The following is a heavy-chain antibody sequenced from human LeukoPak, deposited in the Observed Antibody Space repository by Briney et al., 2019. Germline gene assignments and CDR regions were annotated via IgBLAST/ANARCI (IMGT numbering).Heavy chain of an antibody. CDR1: GFAFSDYW. D-gene: IGHD7-27*01. CDR2: INLGGSAK. V-gene: IGHV3-7*01. CDR3: AAWGLHNY. Sequence: GSLRLSCSAPGFAFSDYWMNWVRQAPGKGPEWVANINLGGSAKLYVDSVKGRCTISRDNAKNSLYLQMNSLRVEDTAVYYCAAWGLHNYWGQGTLVTISS. J-gene: IGHJ4*02.